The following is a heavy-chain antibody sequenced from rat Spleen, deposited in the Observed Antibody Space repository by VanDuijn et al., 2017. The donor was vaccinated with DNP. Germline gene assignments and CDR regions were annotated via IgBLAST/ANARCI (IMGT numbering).Heavy chain of an antibody. CDR3: ASLNNYNWFAY. V-gene: IGHV5-7*01. Sequence: EVRLVESGGGLVQPGRSLKLSCAASGFTFSDYAMAWVRQSPKKGLEWVATIIYDGSSTYYRDSVKGRFTISRDNAKSTLYLQMDSLRSEDTATYYCASLNNYNWFAYWGQGTLVTVSS. D-gene: IGHD1-10*01. J-gene: IGHJ3*01. CDR1: GFTFSDYA. CDR2: IIYDGSST.